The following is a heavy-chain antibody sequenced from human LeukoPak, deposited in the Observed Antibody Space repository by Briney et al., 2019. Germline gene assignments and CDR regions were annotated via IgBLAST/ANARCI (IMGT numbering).Heavy chain of an antibody. CDR3: AKDRPNYYGSNGHYYKLNGDC. Sequence: PGGSLRLSCAASVFTFSSHAMSWVRQAPGKGLEWVSSITSSGAATYYADSVKGRFTISRDNSDNTLYLQMNSLRAEDTAVYYCAKDRPNYYGSNGHYYKLNGDCWGQGTLVTVSS. J-gene: IGHJ4*02. V-gene: IGHV3-23*01. CDR2: ITSSGAAT. D-gene: IGHD3-22*01. CDR1: VFTFSSHA.